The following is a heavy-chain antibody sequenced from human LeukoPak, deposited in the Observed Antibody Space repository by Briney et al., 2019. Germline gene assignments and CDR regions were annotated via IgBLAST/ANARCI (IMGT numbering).Heavy chain of an antibody. J-gene: IGHJ6*03. D-gene: IGHD1-7*01. V-gene: IGHV6-1*01. Sequence: SQTLSLTCAISGDSVSSNSAAWNRIRQSPSRGLEWLGRTYYRSKWYNDYAVSVKSRITINPDTSKNQFSLQLNSVTPEDTAVYYCARGARLGLRRLYYYYYMDVWGKGTTVTVSS. CDR3: ARGARLGLRRLYYYYYMDV. CDR2: TYYRSKWYN. CDR1: GDSVSSNSAA.